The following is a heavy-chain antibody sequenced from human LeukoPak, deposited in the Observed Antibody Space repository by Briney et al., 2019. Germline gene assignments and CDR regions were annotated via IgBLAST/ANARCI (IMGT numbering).Heavy chain of an antibody. CDR3: ARGPPYDFWSGYSNWFDP. Sequence: PGGSLRLSCAASGFTFSSYSMNWVRQAPGKGLEWVSSISSSSSYIYYADSVKGRFTISRDNAKNSLYLQMNSLRAEDTAVYHCARGPPYDFWSGYSNWFDPWGQGTLVTVSS. CDR2: ISSSSSYI. J-gene: IGHJ5*02. D-gene: IGHD3-3*01. V-gene: IGHV3-21*01. CDR1: GFTFSSYS.